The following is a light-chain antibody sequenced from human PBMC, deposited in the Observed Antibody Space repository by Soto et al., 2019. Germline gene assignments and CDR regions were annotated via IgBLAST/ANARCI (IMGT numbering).Light chain of an antibody. CDR1: QSVLYSSNNLNY. CDR3: QHMRT. CDR2: WAS. Sequence: DIVMTQSPDSLTVSLGERATINCKSSQSVLYSSNNLNYLAWYQQKPGQPPKLLIYWASTRESGVPDRFSGSGSGTDFTLTISSLQPDDFGSYYCQHMRTFGQGTKVDIK. V-gene: IGKV4-1*01. J-gene: IGKJ1*01.